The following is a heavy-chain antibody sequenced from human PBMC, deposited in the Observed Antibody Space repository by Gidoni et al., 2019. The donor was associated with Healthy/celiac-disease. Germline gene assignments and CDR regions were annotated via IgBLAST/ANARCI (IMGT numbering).Heavy chain of an antibody. J-gene: IGHJ4*02. CDR1: GSTFADYA. D-gene: IGHD6-19*01. CDR3: AKSRYSSGWYYFDY. Sequence: DVQLVESGGGLVQPGRSLRLSCAASGSTFADYAMHWVRQAPGKGLEWVSGISWNSGSIGYADSVKGRFTISRDNAKNSLYLQMNSLRAEDTALYYCAKSRYSSGWYYFDYWGQGTLVTVSS. CDR2: ISWNSGSI. V-gene: IGHV3-9*01.